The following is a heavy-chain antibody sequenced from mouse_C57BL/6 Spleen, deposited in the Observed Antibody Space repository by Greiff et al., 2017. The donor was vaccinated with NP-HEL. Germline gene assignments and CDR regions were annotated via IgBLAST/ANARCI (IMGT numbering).Heavy chain of an antibody. CDR1: GYTFTSYW. J-gene: IGHJ3*01. CDR2: TDPSDSYT. Sequence: QVQLKQPGAELVMPGASVKLSCKASGYTFTSYWMHWVKQRPGQGLAWIGETDPSDSYTNYNQKFKGKSTLTVDKSSSTAYMQLSSLTSEDSAVYYCASSFAWFAYWGQGTLVTVSA. V-gene: IGHV1-69*01. CDR3: ASSFAWFAY. D-gene: IGHD2-12*01.